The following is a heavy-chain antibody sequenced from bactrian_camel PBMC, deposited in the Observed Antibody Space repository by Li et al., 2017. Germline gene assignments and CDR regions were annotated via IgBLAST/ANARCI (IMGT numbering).Heavy chain of an antibody. Sequence: VQLVESGGGSVQVGGSLRLTCTFSGKTYSYGLAWFRQAPGKALEWVASLDAIDGSEKYADSVKGRFTISKDNAKKRLYLQMDSLKPEDMAVYYCAALTYWGYNLCGQGTQVTVS. CDR1: GKTYSYG. CDR2: LDAIDGSE. D-gene: IGHD1*01. V-gene: IGHV3S19*01. CDR3: AALTYWGYNL. J-gene: IGHJ4*01.